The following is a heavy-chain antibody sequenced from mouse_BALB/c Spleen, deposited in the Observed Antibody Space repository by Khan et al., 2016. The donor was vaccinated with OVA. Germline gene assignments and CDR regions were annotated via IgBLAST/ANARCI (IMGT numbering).Heavy chain of an antibody. V-gene: IGHV1-7*01. J-gene: IGHJ2*01. Sequence: QVQLQQSGAELAKPGASVKMSCKASGYTFSTYWIHWVKQRPGQGLEWIGYINPSSGYTYYNQRFNDKATLTADKSSITAYMQLSSLTSEASAVYYCARDRIAYWGQGTTLPVSS. CDR3: ARDRIAY. CDR1: GYTFSTYW. CDR2: INPSSGYT.